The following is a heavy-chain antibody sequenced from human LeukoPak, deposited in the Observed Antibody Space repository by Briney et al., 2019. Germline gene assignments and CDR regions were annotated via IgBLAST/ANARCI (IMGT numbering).Heavy chain of an antibody. Sequence: GASVKVSCKASGYTFTGYYMHWVRQAPGQGLEWMGWINPNSGGTNYAQKFQGRVTMTRDTSISTAYMELSRLRSDDTAVYYCARFGPGLRGYSSGWGWGQPLDGDIDTDYWGQGTLVTVSS. V-gene: IGHV1-2*02. J-gene: IGHJ4*02. D-gene: IGHD6-19*01. CDR2: INPNSGGT. CDR1: GYTFTGYY. CDR3: ARFGPGLRGYSSGWGWGQPLDGDIDTDY.